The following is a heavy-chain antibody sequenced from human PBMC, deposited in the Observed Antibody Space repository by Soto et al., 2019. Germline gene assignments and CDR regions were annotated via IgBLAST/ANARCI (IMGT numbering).Heavy chain of an antibody. D-gene: IGHD3-3*02. CDR2: ITAYSGET. Sequence: QIQLVQSGAEVKKPGASVKVSCQTSGYTFTSYGTNWVRQAPGQGLEWMGWITAYSGETHIAKKYQGRVTLTTDISTTTAFLEMXXXXXXXXXXXXXXXXXXXXXXXICLRRHFDSWGQGTLVTVSS. CDR3: XXXXXXXXXXICLRRHFDS. V-gene: IGHV1-18*01. J-gene: IGHJ4*02. CDR1: GYTFTSYG.